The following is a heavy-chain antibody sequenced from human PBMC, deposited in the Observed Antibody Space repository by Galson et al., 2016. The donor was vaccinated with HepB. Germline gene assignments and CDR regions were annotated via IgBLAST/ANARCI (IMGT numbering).Heavy chain of an antibody. J-gene: IGHJ4*02. D-gene: IGHD3-16*02. CDR1: GGSVYSHDYY. V-gene: IGHV4-30-4*01. Sequence: TLSLTCRVAGGSVYSHDYYWTWIRQPPGKGLEWIGYTYYSGTTDYIPSPKSRIAMSIDTSKDQFSLTMTSVTAADTAVYYGARLFVGWGHYRFDSWGQGSLLIVSS. CDR2: TYYSGTT. CDR3: ARLFVGWGHYRFDS.